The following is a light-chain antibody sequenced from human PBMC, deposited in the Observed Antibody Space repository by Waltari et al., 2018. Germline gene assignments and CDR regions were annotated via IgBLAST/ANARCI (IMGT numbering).Light chain of an antibody. Sequence: DIVLTQSPGTLSLSPGDRATLSCRASQSVGRTLAWYQQRPGQAPRLLIYDASSRATAIPDRFSGSGSGTDFSLTISRLEPEDFAVYYCQKYGTRPATFGQGTKVEVK. J-gene: IGKJ1*01. CDR1: QSVGRT. V-gene: IGKV3-20*01. CDR2: DAS. CDR3: QKYGTRPAT.